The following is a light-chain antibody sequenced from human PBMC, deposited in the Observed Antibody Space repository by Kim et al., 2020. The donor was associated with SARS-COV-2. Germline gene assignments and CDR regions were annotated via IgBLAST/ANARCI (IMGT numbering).Light chain of an antibody. Sequence: VTISCTGSSSNSGAGYDVHWYQQLPGTAPKLLIYGNSNRPSGVPDRFSGSKSGTSASLAITGLQAEDEADYYCQSYDRSLSAPYVFGTGTKVTVL. J-gene: IGLJ1*01. V-gene: IGLV1-40*01. CDR3: QSYDRSLSAPYV. CDR1: SSNSGAGYD. CDR2: GNS.